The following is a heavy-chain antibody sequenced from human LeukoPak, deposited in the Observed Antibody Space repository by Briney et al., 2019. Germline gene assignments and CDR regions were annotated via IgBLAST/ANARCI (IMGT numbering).Heavy chain of an antibody. D-gene: IGHD3-10*01. J-gene: IGHJ4*02. CDR3: ANGEGDIRSGPFDY. V-gene: IGHV3-30*18. CDR1: GFTFSSYG. CDR2: ISYDGSNK. Sequence: PGGSLRLSCAASGFTFSSYGMHWVRQAPGKGLEWVAVISYDGSNKYYADSVKGRFTISRDNSKNTLYLQMNSLRAEDTAVYYCANGEGDIRSGPFDYWGQGTLVTVSS.